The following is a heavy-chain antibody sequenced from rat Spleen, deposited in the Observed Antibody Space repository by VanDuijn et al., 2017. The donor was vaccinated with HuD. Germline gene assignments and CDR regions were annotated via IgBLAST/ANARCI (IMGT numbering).Heavy chain of an antibody. CDR2: ITNTGGST. Sequence: EVQLVESGGGLVQPGRSLKLSCVASGFTFNNYWMTWIRQAPGQGLEWVASITNTGGSTYYPDSVKCRFTISRDNAKSSLYLQMNSLKSEDTATYYCARHPAYYGYNYPYYFDYWGQGVMVTVSS. CDR3: ARHPAYYGYNYPYYFDY. D-gene: IGHD1-9*01. V-gene: IGHV5-31*01. CDR1: GFTFNNYW. J-gene: IGHJ2*01.